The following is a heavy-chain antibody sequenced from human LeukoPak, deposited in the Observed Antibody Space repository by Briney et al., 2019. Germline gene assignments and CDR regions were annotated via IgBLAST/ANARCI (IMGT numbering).Heavy chain of an antibody. CDR3: ARRGYSGSYYTRPYHFDY. D-gene: IGHD1-26*01. V-gene: IGHV4-34*01. Sequence: SETLSLTCAVYGGSFSGYYWSWIRQPPGKGLEWIGEINHSGSTNYNPSLKSRVTISVDTSKNQFSLKLSSVTAADTAVYYCARRGYSGSYYTRPYHFDYWGQGTLVTVSS. J-gene: IGHJ4*02. CDR2: INHSGST. CDR1: GGSFSGYY.